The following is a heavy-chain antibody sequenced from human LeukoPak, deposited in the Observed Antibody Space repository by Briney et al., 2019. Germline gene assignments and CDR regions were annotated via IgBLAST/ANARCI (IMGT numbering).Heavy chain of an antibody. V-gene: IGHV3-21*01. J-gene: IGHJ4*02. D-gene: IGHD3-10*01. Sequence: GGSLRLSCVASVLPFRSFSMKRVRQAPGKGLEWVLSISSSSTYIYYADSVKGRFTISRDNAKNSLYLQMNSLRVEDTAVYYCARAEGSGSSFDYWGQGTLVTVST. CDR1: VLPFRSFS. CDR3: ARAEGSGSSFDY. CDR2: ISSSSTYI.